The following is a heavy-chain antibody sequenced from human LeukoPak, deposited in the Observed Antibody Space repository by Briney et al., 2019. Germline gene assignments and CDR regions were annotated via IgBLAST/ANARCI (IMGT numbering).Heavy chain of an antibody. V-gene: IGHV4-61*08. J-gene: IGHJ5*02. CDR1: GGSISSGGYS. D-gene: IGHD1-1*01. Sequence: SETLSLTCAVSGGSISSGGYSWSWIRQPPGKGLEWIGYIYYTGNTNYNPSLKSRVTISVDTSKNQFSLKLSSVTAADTAVYYCARDRLQLQSWGQGTLVTVSS. CDR3: ARDRLQLQS. CDR2: IYYTGNT.